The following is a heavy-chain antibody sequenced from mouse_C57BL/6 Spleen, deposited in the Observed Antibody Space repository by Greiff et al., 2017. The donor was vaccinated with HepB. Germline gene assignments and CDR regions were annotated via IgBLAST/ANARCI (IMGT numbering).Heavy chain of an antibody. J-gene: IGHJ3*01. Sequence: EVKLQESGAELVRPGASVKLSCTASGFNIKDDYMHWVKQRPEQGLEWIGWIDPENGDTEYASKFQGKATITADTSSNTAYLQLSSLTSEDTAVYYCTTPYYSNYVGFAYWGQGTLVTVSA. D-gene: IGHD2-5*01. CDR1: GFNIKDDY. V-gene: IGHV14-4*01. CDR2: IDPENGDT. CDR3: TTPYYSNYVGFAY.